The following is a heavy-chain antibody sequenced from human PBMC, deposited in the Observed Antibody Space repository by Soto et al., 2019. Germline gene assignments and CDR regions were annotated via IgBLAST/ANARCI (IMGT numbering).Heavy chain of an antibody. V-gene: IGHV3-30-3*01. CDR1: GFAFTSHA. J-gene: IGHJ4*02. Sequence: PVGSVRLSCAASGFAFTSHALHWVRQAPGKGLEWVAPISNDGGKKQYAESVEGRFTVSRDSSRNTLYLQLNSLRPDDTAVYFCARDSGWPILNFDNWGQGTPVTVSS. CDR2: ISNDGGKK. CDR3: ARDSGWPILNFDN. D-gene: IGHD3-10*01.